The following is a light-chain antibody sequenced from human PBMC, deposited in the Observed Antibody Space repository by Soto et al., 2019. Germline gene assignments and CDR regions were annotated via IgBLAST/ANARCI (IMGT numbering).Light chain of an antibody. Sequence: QPVRTSPASVSAGPAQEFRLSCSGNSSNIGSNDVSWYQQLPGKAPKLLIYENSQRPSGIPDRFSGSKSGTSATLGITGLQTGNEADYYCGTWDSSLIALFGTGTKVTVL. J-gene: IGLJ1*01. CDR3: GTWDSSLIAL. CDR2: ENS. V-gene: IGLV1-51*02. CDR1: SSNIGSND.